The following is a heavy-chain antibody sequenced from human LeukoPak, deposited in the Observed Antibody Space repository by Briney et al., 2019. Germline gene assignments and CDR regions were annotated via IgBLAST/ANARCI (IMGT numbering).Heavy chain of an antibody. V-gene: IGHV4-59*01. J-gene: IGHJ4*02. CDR1: GGSISVSY. CDR3: ARGIESYGDYGY. CDR2: MYNSEST. D-gene: IGHD4-17*01. Sequence: SETLSLTCTDSGGSISVSYGSWVRQPPGKGLEWIAYMYNSESTNYNPSLKRRVTISIDTSKNQFSLKLGSLTAADTAIYYCARGIESYGDYGYWGQGILITVSS.